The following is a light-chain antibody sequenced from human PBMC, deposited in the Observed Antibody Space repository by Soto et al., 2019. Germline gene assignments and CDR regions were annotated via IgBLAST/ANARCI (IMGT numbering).Light chain of an antibody. J-gene: IGLJ1*01. CDR3: GTWDSSLSIFV. Sequence: QSALTQPPSVSAAPGQKVTISCSEGSSNIGNYYVSWHQQLPGTAPKLLIYENDKRPSGIPDRFSGSKSGTSATLGITGLQTGDEADYYCGTWDSSLSIFVFGTGTKVTVL. CDR2: END. CDR1: SSNIGNYY. V-gene: IGLV1-51*02.